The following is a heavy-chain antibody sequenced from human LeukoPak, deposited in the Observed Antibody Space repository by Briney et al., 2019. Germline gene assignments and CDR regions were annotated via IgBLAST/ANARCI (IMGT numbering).Heavy chain of an antibody. CDR2: INPNSGGT. V-gene: IGHV1-2*02. Sequence: GASVKVSCKTSGYSSTAYFIHWVRQAPGQGLEWMGWINPNSGGTKYTQKFQDRVTMTRDTSITTAHMELSSLRSDDTAVYYCAREGYDLNQNHDLDVWGQGTTVTVSS. D-gene: IGHD3-3*01. CDR1: GYSSTAYF. J-gene: IGHJ6*02. CDR3: AREGYDLNQNHDLDV.